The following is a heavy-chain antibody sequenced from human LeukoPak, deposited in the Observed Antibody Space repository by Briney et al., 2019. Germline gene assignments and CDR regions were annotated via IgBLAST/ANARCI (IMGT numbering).Heavy chain of an antibody. D-gene: IGHD2-15*01. CDR3: ARQRMGSECYFDN. CDR2: IYYTGST. CDR1: GGSISTYY. Sequence: SETLSLTCTVSGGSISTYYGSWIRQPPGKALEWIGFIYYTGSTNYDPSLKSRVTIPLDTSKNQFSLRLSSVTAADTAVYYCARQRMGSECYFDNWGQGTLVTVSS. J-gene: IGHJ4*02. V-gene: IGHV4-59*08.